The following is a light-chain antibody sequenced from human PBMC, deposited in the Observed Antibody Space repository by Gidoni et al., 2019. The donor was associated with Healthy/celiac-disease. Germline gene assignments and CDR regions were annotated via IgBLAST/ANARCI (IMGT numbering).Light chain of an antibody. CDR3: QQRSNWPL. CDR2: DAS. Sequence: DIVLTQSPATLSLSPGERATLSCRASQSVSSYLAWYQQKPGQAPRPLIYDASNRATGITARFSGSGSGTDFTLTISSLEPEDFAVYYCQQRSNWPLFGGGTKVEIK. CDR1: QSVSSY. J-gene: IGKJ4*01. V-gene: IGKV3-11*01.